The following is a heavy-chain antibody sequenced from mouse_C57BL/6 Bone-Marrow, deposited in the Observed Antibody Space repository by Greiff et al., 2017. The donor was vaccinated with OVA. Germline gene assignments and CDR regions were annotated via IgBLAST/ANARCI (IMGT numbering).Heavy chain of an antibody. CDR1: GYSFTGYY. Sequence: EVQLQQSGPELVKPGASVKISCKASGYSFTGYYMNWVKQSPEKSLEWIGEINPSTGGTTYNQKFKAKATLTVDKSSSTAYMQLKSLTSEDSAVYYCAGGQPPYYYAMDYWGQGTSVTVSS. V-gene: IGHV1-42*01. CDR3: AGGQPPYYYAMDY. D-gene: IGHD3-3*01. CDR2: INPSTGGT. J-gene: IGHJ4*01.